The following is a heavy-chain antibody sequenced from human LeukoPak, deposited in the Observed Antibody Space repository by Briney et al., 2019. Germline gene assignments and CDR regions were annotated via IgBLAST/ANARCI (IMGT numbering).Heavy chain of an antibody. V-gene: IGHV3-66*01. CDR1: GFTFSSYG. J-gene: IGHJ6*02. D-gene: IGHD5-24*01. CDR3: ARDRMRDGYRPYGLDV. CDR2: IYSGGST. Sequence: GGSLRLSCAASGFTFSSYGMSWVRQAPGKGLEWVSVIYSGGSTYYADSVKGRFTISRDNSKNTLYLQMNSLRAEDTAVYYCARDRMRDGYRPYGLDVWGQGTTVTVSS.